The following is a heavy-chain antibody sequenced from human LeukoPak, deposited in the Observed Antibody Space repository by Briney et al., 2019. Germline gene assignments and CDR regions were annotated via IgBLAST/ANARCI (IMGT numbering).Heavy chain of an antibody. CDR3: AKLFYGDFTDFDY. D-gene: IGHD4-17*01. CDR1: GFTFSSYV. J-gene: IGHJ4*02. Sequence: GSLSLSCAASGFTFSSYVMHWVRQAPGKGLEWVALISYDGSNEYYADSVKGRFTISRDNSKNTLFLQMNSLRTEDTAVYYCAKLFYGDFTDFDYWGQGTLVTVSS. CDR2: ISYDGSNE. V-gene: IGHV3-30*18.